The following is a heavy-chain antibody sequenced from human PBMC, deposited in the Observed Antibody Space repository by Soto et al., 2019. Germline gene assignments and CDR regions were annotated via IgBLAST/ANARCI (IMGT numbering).Heavy chain of an antibody. CDR3: GRLMGRGQIDY. Sequence: GGSLRLSCAASGFSFNSYRMSWVRQAPGKGLEWLACVEEDGSDKYYVDSVKGRFTISRDNAKSSVYLQMNSLRAEDTALYYCGRLMGRGQIDYWGQGAQVTVSS. V-gene: IGHV3-7*01. D-gene: IGHD3-10*01. CDR2: VEEDGSDK. CDR1: GFSFNSYR. J-gene: IGHJ4*02.